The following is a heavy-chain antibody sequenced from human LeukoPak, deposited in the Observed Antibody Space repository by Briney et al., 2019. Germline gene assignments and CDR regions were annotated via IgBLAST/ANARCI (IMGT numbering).Heavy chain of an antibody. CDR3: ARGELPFDY. D-gene: IGHD1-26*01. CDR2: FYYSGST. J-gene: IGHJ4*02. V-gene: IGHV4-39*01. CDR1: GRSISSSSYY. Sequence: SETLSLTCTVSGRSISSSSYYWGWIRQPPGKGLEVIGSFYYSGSTYYNPSLKSRVTISVDTSKNQFSLKLSSVTAADMAVYYCARGELPFDYWGQGTLVTVSS.